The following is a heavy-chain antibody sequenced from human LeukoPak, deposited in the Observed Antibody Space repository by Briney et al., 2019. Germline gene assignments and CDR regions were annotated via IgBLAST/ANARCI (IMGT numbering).Heavy chain of an antibody. CDR2: INHSGST. CDR3: ARGLGIATY. J-gene: IGHJ4*02. D-gene: IGHD6-13*01. CDR1: GGSFSGYY. V-gene: IGHV4-34*01. Sequence: SETLSLTCAVYGGSFSGYYWSWIRQPPGKGLEWIGEINHSGSTNYNPSLKSRVTISVDTSKNQFSLKLSSVTAADTAVYYCARGLGIATYWGQGTLVTVSS.